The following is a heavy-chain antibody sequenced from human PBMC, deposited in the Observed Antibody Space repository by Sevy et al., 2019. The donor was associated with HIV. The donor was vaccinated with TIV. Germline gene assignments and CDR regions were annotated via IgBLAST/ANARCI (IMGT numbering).Heavy chain of an antibody. CDR2: IHYSGST. D-gene: IGHD1-26*01. CDR3: ARDSGTYPYYLDY. Sequence: SETLSLTWTVSGGSVSSGSYFWSWIRQPPGKGLEWIWYIHYSGSTNYNPSLKSRVTISVDTSKNQFSLNLSSVTAADTAVYYCARDSGTYPYYLDYWGQGTLVTVSS. J-gene: IGHJ4*02. V-gene: IGHV4-61*01. CDR1: GGSVSSGSYF.